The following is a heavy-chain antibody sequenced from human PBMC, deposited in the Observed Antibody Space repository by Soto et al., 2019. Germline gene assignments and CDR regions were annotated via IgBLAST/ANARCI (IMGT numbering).Heavy chain of an antibody. CDR3: ARRTTGWGYCSSTSCLDDYYYYYMDV. D-gene: IGHD2-2*01. V-gene: IGHV3-21*01. CDR2: ISSSSSYI. J-gene: IGHJ6*03. CDR1: GFTFSSYS. Sequence: PGGFLRLSCAASGFTFSSYSMNWVRQAPGKGLEWVSSISSSSSYIYYADSVKGRFTISRDNAKNSLYLQMNSLRAEDTAVYYCARRTTGWGYCSSTSCLDDYYYYYMDVWGKGTTVTVSS.